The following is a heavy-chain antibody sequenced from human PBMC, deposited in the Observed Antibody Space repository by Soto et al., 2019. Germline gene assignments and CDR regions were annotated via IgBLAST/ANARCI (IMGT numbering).Heavy chain of an antibody. J-gene: IGHJ4*02. CDR3: VKDLPHGSVDH. CDR2: IWTDSSRR. CDR1: GFNFANFV. Sequence: PGGSLRLSCAASGFNFANFVMHWVRQAPGKGLEYVSGIWTDSSRRAYAGSVKGRFIISRDNAKNALYLQMNSLRTDDTAFYYCVKDLPHGSVDHRGQGTLVTVSS. V-gene: IGHV3-9*01. D-gene: IGHD5-12*01.